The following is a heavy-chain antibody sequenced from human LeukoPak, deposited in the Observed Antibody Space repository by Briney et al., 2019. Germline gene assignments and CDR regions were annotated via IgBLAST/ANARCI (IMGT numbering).Heavy chain of an antibody. CDR2: IWYDGSNK. J-gene: IGHJ4*02. CDR1: GFTFSSYG. CDR3: AKDAITSDWYDLDY. V-gene: IGHV3-33*06. D-gene: IGHD6-19*01. Sequence: GGSQRLSCAASGFTFSSYGMHWVRQAPGKGLEWVAVIWYDGSNKYYADSVKGRFTISRDNSKNTLSLQMNSLRAEDTAVYYCAKDAITSDWYDLDYWGQGTLVTVSS.